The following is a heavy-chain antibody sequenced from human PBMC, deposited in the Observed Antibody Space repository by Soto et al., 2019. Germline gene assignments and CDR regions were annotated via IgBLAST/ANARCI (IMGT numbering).Heavy chain of an antibody. J-gene: IGHJ4*02. D-gene: IGHD1-26*01. CDR3: ARDEGVGATPDFDY. CDR2: ISGSGTYT. CDR1: GFTFSYYY. Sequence: GGSLRLSCAVSGFTFSYYYMSWIRQAPGKGLEGVAYISGSGTYTNYADSVKGRFTISRDNAKNSLYLQMNSLRAEDTAVYYCARDEGVGATPDFDYWGQGTLVTVSS. V-gene: IGHV3-11*06.